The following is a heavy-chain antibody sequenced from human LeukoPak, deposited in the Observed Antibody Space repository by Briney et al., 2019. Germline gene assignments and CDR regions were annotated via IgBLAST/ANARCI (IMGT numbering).Heavy chain of an antibody. CDR2: IIPIFGTA. V-gene: IGHV1-69*13. J-gene: IGHJ5*02. D-gene: IGHD3-9*01. Sequence: SVKVSCKASGGTFSSYAISWVRQAPGQGLEWMGGIIPIFGTANYAQKFQGRVTITADESTSTAYMELSSLRPEDTAVYYCARAWLRYFHWFDPWGQGTLVTVSS. CDR1: GGTFSSYA. CDR3: ARAWLRYFHWFDP.